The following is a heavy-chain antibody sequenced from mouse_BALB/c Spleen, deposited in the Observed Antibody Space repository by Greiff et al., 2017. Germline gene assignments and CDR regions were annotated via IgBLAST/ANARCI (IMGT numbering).Heavy chain of an antibody. Sequence: VMLVESGPGLVAPSQSLSITCTVSGFSLTSYGVHWVRQPPGKGLEWLGVIWAGGSTNYNSALMSRLSISKDNSKSQVFLKMNSLQTDDTAMYYCARDHQLDYAMDYWGQGTSVTVSS. V-gene: IGHV2-9*02. CDR1: GFSLTSYG. J-gene: IGHJ4*01. CDR2: IWAGGST. CDR3: ARDHQLDYAMDY.